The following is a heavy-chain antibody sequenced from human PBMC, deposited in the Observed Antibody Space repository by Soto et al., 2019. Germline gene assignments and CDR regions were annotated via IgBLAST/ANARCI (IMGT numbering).Heavy chain of an antibody. CDR1: GCSFSNYA. J-gene: IGHJ6*02. V-gene: IGHV1-69*13. CDR2: IIPIFGVP. D-gene: IGHD5-12*01. CDR3: ARDVDSGYESPNYNYYGMAV. Sequence: SVKVSCKASGCSFSNYAISWVRRAPGQGLEWMGAIIPIFGVPNYAQNFRGRVTITADDSTSTAYMELSSLTSEDTATYFCARDVDSGYESPNYNYYGMAVWGQGTTVTVSS.